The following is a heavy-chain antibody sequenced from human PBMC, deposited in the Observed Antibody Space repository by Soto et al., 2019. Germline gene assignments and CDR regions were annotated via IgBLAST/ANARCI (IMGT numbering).Heavy chain of an antibody. D-gene: IGHD1-1*01. J-gene: IGHJ4*02. Sequence: ASVKVSCKVSGYTFTNYYIHWLRQAPGQGLEWMGISDPTGAYTNNAQRFQGRVTMTRDTSTSTVYMELSTLRSEDTALYYCARVPARNSLDVFDYWGEGTLVIVSS. CDR3: ARVPARNSLDVFDY. CDR1: GYTFTNYY. V-gene: IGHV1-46*01. CDR2: SDPTGAYT.